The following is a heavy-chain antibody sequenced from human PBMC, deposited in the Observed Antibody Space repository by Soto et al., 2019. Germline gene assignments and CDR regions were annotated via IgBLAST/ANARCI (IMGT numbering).Heavy chain of an antibody. CDR3: AKTGGDQIFLAERVAFDI. V-gene: IGHV3-23*01. CDR1: GFTFSTYA. J-gene: IGHJ3*02. Sequence: GGSLRLSCADSGFTFSTYAMSWVRQAPGKGLEWVSVISGSGTSTYYADSVKGRFTISRDNSKNTLYLQMNSLRADDTAVYYCAKTGGDQIFLAERVAFDIWGQGTMVTVSS. D-gene: IGHD4-17*01. CDR2: ISGSGTST.